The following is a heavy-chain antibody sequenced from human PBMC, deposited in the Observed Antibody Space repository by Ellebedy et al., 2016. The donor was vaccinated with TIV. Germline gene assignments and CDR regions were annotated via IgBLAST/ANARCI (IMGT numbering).Heavy chain of an antibody. CDR1: GLIVTTNY. V-gene: IGHV3-66*01. D-gene: IGHD3-10*02. Sequence: GGSLRLSCAASGLIVTTNYMNWVRQAPGKGLEWVSTIYSGDDTYYADSVKGRFFISRDNSENKLYLQMSSLKAEDTAVYYCARASFYDVDLSGWYFDFWGRGTLVTVSS. CDR2: IYSGDDT. CDR3: ARASFYDVDLSGWYFDF. J-gene: IGHJ2*01.